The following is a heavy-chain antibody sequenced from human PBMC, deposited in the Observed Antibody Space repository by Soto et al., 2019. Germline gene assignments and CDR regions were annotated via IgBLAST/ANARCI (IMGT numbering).Heavy chain of an antibody. V-gene: IGHV4-30-2*01. D-gene: IGHD3-16*02. Sequence: PSETLSLTCAVSGGSISSGGYSWSWIRQPPGKGLEWIGYIYHSGSTYYNPSLKSRVTISVDRSKNQFSLKLSSVTAADTAVYYCARDANMITFGGVIVDVDYYYYYGMDVWGQGTTVTVSS. CDR3: ARDANMITFGGVIVDVDYYYYYGMDV. CDR1: GGSISSGGYS. CDR2: IYHSGST. J-gene: IGHJ6*02.